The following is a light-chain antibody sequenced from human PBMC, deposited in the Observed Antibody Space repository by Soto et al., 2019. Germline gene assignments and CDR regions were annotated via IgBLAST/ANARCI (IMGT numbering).Light chain of an antibody. J-gene: IGLJ1*01. V-gene: IGLV2-14*01. CDR3: ISYTRSTTQV. CDR2: ELN. Sequence: QSALTQPASVSGSPGQSITISCTGTSSDIGGYTYVSWYQQHPGKAPKLMIYELNNRPSGVSNRFSGSKSGNTASLTISGLQPEDEADYYCISYTRSTTQVFGTGTKLTVL. CDR1: SSDIGGYTY.